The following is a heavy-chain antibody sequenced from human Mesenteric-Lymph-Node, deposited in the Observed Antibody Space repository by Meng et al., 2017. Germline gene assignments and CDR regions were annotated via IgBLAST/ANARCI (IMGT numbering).Heavy chain of an antibody. CDR1: GLSFNTHA. D-gene: IGHD6-13*01. CDR2: ISYDGTNK. Sequence: QVQLVESGGGVVQPGRSLRLSCVASGLSFNTHAMLWVRQAPGKGLEWVAVISYDGTNKYYADSVMGRFTISRDNSKSTLFLQMNSLRAEDTAMYYCMSEIRKAPTGTDYWGQGTLVTVSS. J-gene: IGHJ4*02. V-gene: IGHV3-30-3*01. CDR3: MSEIRKAPTGTDY.